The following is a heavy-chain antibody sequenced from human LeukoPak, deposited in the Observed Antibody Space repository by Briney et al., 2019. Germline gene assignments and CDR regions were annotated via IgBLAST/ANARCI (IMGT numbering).Heavy chain of an antibody. CDR1: GGSISGYY. D-gene: IGHD3-16*01. CDR2: IYSSGST. CDR3: ARFTYTTRPSDV. Sequence: PSETLSLTCSVSGGSISGYYWSWIRQPPGQTLEWIGYIYSSGSTNYNPSLQSRVTMSVDTSMNQFSLRLSSVTTADTAVYYCARFTYTTRPSDVWGKGTTVTVSS. J-gene: IGHJ6*04. V-gene: IGHV4-4*09.